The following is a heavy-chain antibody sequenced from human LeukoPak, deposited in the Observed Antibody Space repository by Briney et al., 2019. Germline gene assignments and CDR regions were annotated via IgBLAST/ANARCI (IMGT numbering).Heavy chain of an antibody. CDR3: ARGETGTTHQMVFDH. D-gene: IGHD1-7*01. CDR2: IFPMFGTA. V-gene: IGHV1-69*13. Sequence: GASVTVSFKSSGCTFSSYAISWVRQAPGQGLEWVGGIFPMFGTANYAQKFQGRVTITADESTSTAYRELSSLKSEDTAVYYCARGETGTTHQMVFDHWGQGTLVTVSS. CDR1: GCTFSSYA. J-gene: IGHJ5*02.